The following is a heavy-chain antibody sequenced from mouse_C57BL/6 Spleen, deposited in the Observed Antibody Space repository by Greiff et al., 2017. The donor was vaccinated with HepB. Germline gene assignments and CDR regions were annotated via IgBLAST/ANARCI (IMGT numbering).Heavy chain of an antibody. V-gene: IGHV2-2*01. CDR3: ARNGYYEDYAMDY. D-gene: IGHD2-3*01. J-gene: IGHJ4*01. Sequence: VKLQESGPGLVQPSQSLSITCTVSGFSFTSYGVHWVRQSPGKGLEWLGVIWSGGSTDYNAAFISRLSISKDNSKSQVFFKMNSLQADDTAIYYCARNGYYEDYAMDYWGQGTSVTVSS. CDR1: GFSFTSYG. CDR2: IWSGGST.